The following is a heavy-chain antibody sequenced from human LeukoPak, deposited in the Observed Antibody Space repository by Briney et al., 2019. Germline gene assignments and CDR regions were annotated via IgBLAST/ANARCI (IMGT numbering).Heavy chain of an antibody. CDR3: ARRAGAYSHPYDY. CDR2: IYSDNT. J-gene: IGHJ4*02. D-gene: IGHD4/OR15-4a*01. CDR1: GFTVSSNS. V-gene: IGHV3-53*01. Sequence: GGSLRLSCTVSGFTVSSNSMSWVRQAPGKGLEWVSFIYSDNTHYSDSVKGRFTISRDNSKNTLYLQMNSLRAEETAVYYCARRAGAYSHPYDYWGQGTLVTVSS.